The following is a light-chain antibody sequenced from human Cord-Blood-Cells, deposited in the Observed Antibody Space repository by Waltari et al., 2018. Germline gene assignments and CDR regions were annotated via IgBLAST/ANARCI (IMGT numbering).Light chain of an antibody. J-gene: IGLJ3*02. CDR3: QSYDSSLSGSV. CDR2: GNS. Sequence: QSVLTQPPSVSGAPGPRVTISCTGSSSNIGAGYDVHWYQPLPGTAPKPLIYGNSNRPSGVPDRFSGSKSGTSASLAITGLQAEDEADYYCQSYDSSLSGSVFGGGTKLTVL. V-gene: IGLV1-40*01. CDR1: SSNIGAGYD.